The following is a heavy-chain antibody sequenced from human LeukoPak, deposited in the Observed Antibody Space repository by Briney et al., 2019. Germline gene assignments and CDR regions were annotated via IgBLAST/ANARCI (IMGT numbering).Heavy chain of an antibody. D-gene: IGHD3-22*01. J-gene: IGHJ4*02. Sequence: PGRSLRLSCAASGFTFSSYGMHWVRQAPAKGLEWVSAISGSGGSTYYADSVKGRFTISRDNSKNTLYLQMNSLRAEDTAVYYCAKDNDSSGYYDYWGQGTLVTVSS. V-gene: IGHV3-23*01. CDR1: GFTFSSYG. CDR2: ISGSGGST. CDR3: AKDNDSSGYYDY.